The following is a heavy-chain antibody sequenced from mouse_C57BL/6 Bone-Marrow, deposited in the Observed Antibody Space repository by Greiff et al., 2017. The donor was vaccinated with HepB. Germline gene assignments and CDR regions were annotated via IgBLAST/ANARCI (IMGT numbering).Heavy chain of an antibody. Sequence: QVQLQQPGAELVKPGASVKLSCKASGYTFTSYWMHWVKRRPGQGLEWIGMIHPNSGSTNYNEKFKSKATLTVDKSSSTAYMQLSSLTSEDSAVYYCARTAYSNYGDYWGQGTTLTVSS. CDR3: ARTAYSNYGDY. CDR1: GYTFTSYW. J-gene: IGHJ2*01. V-gene: IGHV1-64*01. CDR2: IHPNSGST. D-gene: IGHD2-5*01.